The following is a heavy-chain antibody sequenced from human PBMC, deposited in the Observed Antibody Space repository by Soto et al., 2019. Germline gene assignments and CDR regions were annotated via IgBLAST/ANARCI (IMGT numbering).Heavy chain of an antibody. V-gene: IGHV1-46*01. J-gene: IGHJ4*02. CDR3: ARETLIYGGFDY. Sequence: GASVKVSCKASGYTFTSYAMHWVRQAPGQGLEWMGIINPSGGSTSYAQKFQGRVTMTRDTSTSTVYMELSSLRSEDTAVYYCARETLIYGGFDYWGQGTLVTVSS. CDR2: INPSGGST. D-gene: IGHD4-17*01. CDR1: GYTFTSYA.